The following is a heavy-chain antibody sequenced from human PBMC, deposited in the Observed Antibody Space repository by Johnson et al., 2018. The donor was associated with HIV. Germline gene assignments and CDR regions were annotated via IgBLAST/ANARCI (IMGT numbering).Heavy chain of an antibody. CDR3: TTSYRSGWYGANDAFDI. CDR2: IKSKTDGGTT. Sequence: MMLVESGGGLVKPGGSLRLSCAASGFTFSNAWMSWVRQAPGKGLEWVGRIKSKTDGGTTDYAAPVKGRFTISRDDSKNTLYLQMNSRKTEDTAVYYCTTSYRSGWYGANDAFDIWGQGTMVTVSS. V-gene: IGHV3-15*01. D-gene: IGHD6-19*01. CDR1: GFTFSNAW. J-gene: IGHJ3*02.